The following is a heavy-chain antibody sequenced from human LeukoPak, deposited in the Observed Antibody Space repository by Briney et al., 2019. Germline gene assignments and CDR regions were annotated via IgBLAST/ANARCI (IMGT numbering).Heavy chain of an antibody. CDR1: GGSISNYY. CDR3: ARQPPRAKQGRLDV. Sequence: PSGTLSLTCTVSGGSISNYYWSWIRQPPGKGLEWIGYIYYSGSTNYNPSLKSRVTISVDTSKNQFSLRLSSVTAADTAIYYCARQPPRAKQGRLDVWGQGTTVTVSS. V-gene: IGHV4-59*08. CDR2: IYYSGST. J-gene: IGHJ6*02.